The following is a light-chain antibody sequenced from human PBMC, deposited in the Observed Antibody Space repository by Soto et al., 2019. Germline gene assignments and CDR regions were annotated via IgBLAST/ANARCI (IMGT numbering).Light chain of an antibody. V-gene: IGKV1-13*02. CDR2: DAS. J-gene: IGKJ1*01. CDR3: QQYNSYWT. CDR1: QDIAIY. Sequence: AIQLTQSPSSLSASVGDRVTITCRASQDIAIYLAWYQQKPGEAPKLLIYDASTLESGVPSRFSGRGSGTEFTLTISSLQPDDFATYYCQQYNSYWTLGQGTKVDIK.